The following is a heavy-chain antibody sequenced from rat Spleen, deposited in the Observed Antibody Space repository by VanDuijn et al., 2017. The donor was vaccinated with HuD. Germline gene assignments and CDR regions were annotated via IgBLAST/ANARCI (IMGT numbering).Heavy chain of an antibody. CDR3: VRSVGYTYSFFDS. CDR1: GYSITSNY. V-gene: IGHV3-1*01. CDR2: ISYSGST. Sequence: EVQLQESGPGLVKPSQSLSLTCSVTGYSITSNYWVWIRKFPGNKMEWIGHISYSGSTRYNPCLKSRISITRDTSKNHFFLQLNSVTTEDTATYYCVRSVGYTYSFFDSWGQGVMVTVSS. D-gene: IGHD1-4*01. J-gene: IGHJ2*01.